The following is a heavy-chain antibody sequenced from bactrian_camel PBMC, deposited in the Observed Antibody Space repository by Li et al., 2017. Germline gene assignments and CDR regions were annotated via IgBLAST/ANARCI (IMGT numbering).Heavy chain of an antibody. V-gene: IGHV3S1*01. Sequence: HVQLVESGGGSVQPGGSLKISYAVFCYEHNRSGYCVGWFRQIPGKEREGVAAIYNGEDWYADSVKGRFTISLDTAKSTLYLQMDSLKAEDTAVYYCAADLGPPLRVFDQRGYWGQGTQVTVS. CDR3: AADLGPPLRVFDQRGY. CDR1: CYEHNRSGYC. CDR2: IYNGEDW. D-gene: IGHD5*01. J-gene: IGHJ6*01.